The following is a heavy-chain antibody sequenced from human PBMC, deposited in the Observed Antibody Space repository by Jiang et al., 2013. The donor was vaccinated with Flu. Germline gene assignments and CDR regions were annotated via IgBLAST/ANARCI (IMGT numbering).Heavy chain of an antibody. Sequence: LKSRVTISVDTSKNQXSLKLSSVTAADTAVYYCARLGYQLKMDVWGQGTTVTVSS. D-gene: IGHD2-2*01. V-gene: IGHV4-59*08. J-gene: IGHJ6*02. CDR3: ARLGYQLKMDV.